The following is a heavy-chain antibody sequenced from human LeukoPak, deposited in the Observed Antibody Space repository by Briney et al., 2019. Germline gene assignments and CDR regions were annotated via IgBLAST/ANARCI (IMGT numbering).Heavy chain of an antibody. CDR3: ARYGRYRAFDI. CDR2: INSDVSTK. Sequence: GGSLRLSCAASGFTSSAYWMHWVRQVPGKGLVWVSRINSDVSTKNYADSVKGRFIISRDNAKKTIYLQMNSLRAEDTAVYYCARYGRYRAFDIWGPGTVVTVSS. J-gene: IGHJ3*02. CDR1: GFTSSAYW. D-gene: IGHD1-26*01. V-gene: IGHV3-74*01.